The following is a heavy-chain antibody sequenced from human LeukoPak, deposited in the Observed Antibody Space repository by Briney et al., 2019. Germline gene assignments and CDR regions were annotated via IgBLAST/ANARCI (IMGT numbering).Heavy chain of an antibody. CDR2: INDSGSI. CDR1: GGSLRGFL. V-gene: IGHV4-34*01. D-gene: IGHD3-10*01. CDR3: ARVYGSGSFYYYYYYYMDV. Sequence: SETLSLTCDVYGGSLRGFLWSWIRQPPGKGLEWIGEINDSGSINYNPSLKTRVTISLDTSKNQFSLKLSSVTAADTAIYYCARVYGSGSFYYYYYYYMDVWGKGTTVTVSS. J-gene: IGHJ6*03.